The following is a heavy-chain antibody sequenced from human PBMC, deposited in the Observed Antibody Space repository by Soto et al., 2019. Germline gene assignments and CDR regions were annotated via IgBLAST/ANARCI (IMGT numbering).Heavy chain of an antibody. D-gene: IGHD3-3*01. CDR2: ISYDGSNK. Sequence: PGGSLRLSCAASGFTFSSYGMHWVRQAPGKGLEWVAVISYDGSNKYYADSVKGRFTISRDNSKNTLYLQMNSLRAEDTAVYYCAKDQEWIYYYGMDVWGQGTTVTVSS. CDR1: GFTFSSYG. J-gene: IGHJ6*02. V-gene: IGHV3-30*18. CDR3: AKDQEWIYYYGMDV.